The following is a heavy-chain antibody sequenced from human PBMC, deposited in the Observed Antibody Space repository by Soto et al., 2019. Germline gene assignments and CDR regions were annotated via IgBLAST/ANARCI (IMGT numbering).Heavy chain of an antibody. CDR1: GGSISSSSYY. CDR3: ARHLIEYYDILTGYLNWFDP. Sequence: PSETLSLTCTVSGGSISSSSYYWGWIRQPPGKGLEWIGSIYYSGSTYYNPSLKSRVTISVDTSKNQFSLKLSSVTAADTAVYYCARHLIEYYDILTGYLNWFDPWGQGTLVTVSS. CDR2: IYYSGST. D-gene: IGHD3-9*01. J-gene: IGHJ5*02. V-gene: IGHV4-39*01.